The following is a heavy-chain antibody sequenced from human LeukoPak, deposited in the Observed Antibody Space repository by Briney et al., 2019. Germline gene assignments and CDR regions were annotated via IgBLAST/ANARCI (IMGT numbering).Heavy chain of an antibody. CDR2: INPNSGGT. V-gene: IGHV1-2*02. D-gene: IGHD1-20*01. Sequence: ASVKVSCRASGYTFTDYYMHWVRQAPGQGLEWMGWINPNSGGTNYAQKFQGRVTMTRDTSISTAYMELSRLRSDDTAVYYCARSESVTGTDFEDIWGQGTMVTVSS. CDR3: ARSESVTGTDFEDI. CDR1: GYTFTDYY. J-gene: IGHJ3*02.